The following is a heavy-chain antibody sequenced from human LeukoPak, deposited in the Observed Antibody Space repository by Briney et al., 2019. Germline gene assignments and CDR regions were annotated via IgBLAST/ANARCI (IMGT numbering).Heavy chain of an antibody. Sequence: GGSLRLSCAGSGFTFVDAWMNWVRQAPGKGLEWVSVISSDSSHIYYADSVKGRFTVSRDNAKTSLYLQMNSLRVEDTAVYYCVSSQVGAPFDYWGQGTLVTVSS. J-gene: IGHJ4*02. CDR3: VSSQVGAPFDY. D-gene: IGHD1-26*01. V-gene: IGHV3-21*01. CDR2: ISSDSSHI. CDR1: GFTFVDAW.